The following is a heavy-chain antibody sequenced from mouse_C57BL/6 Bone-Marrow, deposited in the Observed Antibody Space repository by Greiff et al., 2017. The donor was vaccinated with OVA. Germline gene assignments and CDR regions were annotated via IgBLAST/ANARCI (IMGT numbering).Heavy chain of an antibody. V-gene: IGHV1-26*01. Sequence: EVQLQQSGPELVKPGASVKISCKASGYTFTDYYMNWVKQSHGKSLEWIGDINPNNGGTSYNQKFKGKATLTVDKSSSTAYMELRSLTSEDSAVYYCARRYDGYYRAMDYWGQGTSVTVSS. CDR3: ARRYDGYYRAMDY. CDR1: GYTFTDYY. CDR2: INPNNGGT. J-gene: IGHJ4*01. D-gene: IGHD2-3*01.